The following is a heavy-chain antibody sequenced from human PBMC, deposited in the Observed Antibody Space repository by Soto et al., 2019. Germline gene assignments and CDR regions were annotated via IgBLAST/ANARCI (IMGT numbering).Heavy chain of an antibody. J-gene: IGHJ6*02. CDR2: ISYDGSNK. CDR3: VRIRSGGSGGDLDYGMDV. D-gene: IGHD3-10*01. Sequence: QVQLVESGGGVVQPGRSLRLSCAASGFTFSTYAMHWVRQAPGKGLEWVALISYDGSNKYYADSVKGRFTISRDNSKNTLYLQMNSLRAEDTAVYYCVRIRSGGSGGDLDYGMDVWGQGTTVTVSS. CDR1: GFTFSTYA. V-gene: IGHV3-30-3*01.